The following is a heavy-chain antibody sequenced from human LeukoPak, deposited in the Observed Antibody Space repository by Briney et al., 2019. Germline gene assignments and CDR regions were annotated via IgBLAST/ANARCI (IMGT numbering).Heavy chain of an antibody. V-gene: IGHV4-59*01. CDR2: VFDSGGT. CDR3: ARGYSSSWNYFYY. CDR1: GGSISNYW. D-gene: IGHD6-13*01. Sequence: SETLSLTCTVSGGSISNYWRSWIRQPPGKGLEWIGYVFDSGGTNYNPSLKSRVTISVDTSKKQFSLKLSSVTAADTAVYYCARGYSSSWNYFYYWGQGTLVTVSS. J-gene: IGHJ4*02.